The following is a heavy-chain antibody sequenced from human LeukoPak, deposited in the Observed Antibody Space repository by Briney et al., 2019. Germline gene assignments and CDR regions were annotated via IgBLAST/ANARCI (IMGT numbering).Heavy chain of an antibody. J-gene: IGHJ6*02. CDR3: ARREYCSSTSCYAENGYYGMDV. CDR2: MNPNSGNT. D-gene: IGHD2-2*01. V-gene: IGHV1-8*01. CDR1: GYTFTSYD. Sequence: ASVKVSCKASGYTFTSYDINWVRQAIGQGLEWMGWMNPNSGNTGYAQKFQGRVTMTRNTSINTAYMELSSLRAEDTAAYYCARREYCSSTSCYAENGYYGMDVWGQGTTVTVSS.